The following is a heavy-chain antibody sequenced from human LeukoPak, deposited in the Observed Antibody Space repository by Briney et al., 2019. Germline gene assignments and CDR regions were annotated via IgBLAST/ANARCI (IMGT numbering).Heavy chain of an antibody. D-gene: IGHD3-10*01. J-gene: IGHJ3*02. Sequence: GGSLRLPCAASGLTFSSYAMSWVRQAPGKGLEWVSAISGSGGSTYYADSVKGRFTISRDNSKNTLYLQMNSLRAEDTAVYYCAKLMEVITVNDAFDIWGQGTMVTVSS. CDR1: GLTFSSYA. V-gene: IGHV3-23*01. CDR2: ISGSGGST. CDR3: AKLMEVITVNDAFDI.